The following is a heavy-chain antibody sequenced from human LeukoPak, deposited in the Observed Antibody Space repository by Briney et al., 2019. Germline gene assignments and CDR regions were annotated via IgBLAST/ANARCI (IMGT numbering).Heavy chain of an antibody. CDR3: ASDRYYYDSSGYYSHYWYFDL. J-gene: IGHJ2*01. V-gene: IGHV3-21*04. CDR2: ISSSSSYI. CDR1: GFTFSSYG. D-gene: IGHD3-22*01. Sequence: GGSLRLSCAASGFTFSSYGMNWVRQAPGKGLEWVSSISSSSSYIYYADSVKGRFTISRDNAKNSLYLQMNSLRAEDTAVYYCASDRYYYDSSGYYSHYWYFDLWGRGTLVTVSS.